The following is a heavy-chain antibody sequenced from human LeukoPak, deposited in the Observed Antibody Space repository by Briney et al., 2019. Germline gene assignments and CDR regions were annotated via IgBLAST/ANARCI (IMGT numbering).Heavy chain of an antibody. D-gene: IGHD6-19*01. CDR1: GFTFSNYR. V-gene: IGHV3-21*04. J-gene: IGHJ4*02. CDR3: AKSGVGQWLATYYFDY. CDR2: ISSSSSYI. Sequence: GGSLRLSCAASGFTFSNYRMNWVRQAPGKGLEWVSSISSSSSYIYYADSVKGRFTISRDNAKNSLYLQMNSLRAEDTAVYYCAKSGVGQWLATYYFDYWGQGTLVTVSS.